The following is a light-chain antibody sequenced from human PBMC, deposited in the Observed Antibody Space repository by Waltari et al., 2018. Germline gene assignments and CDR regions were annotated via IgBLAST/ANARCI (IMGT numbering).Light chain of an antibody. CDR2: GAS. CDR3: QHYNNWPPWT. J-gene: IGKJ1*01. Sequence: EIVMTQSPATLSVSPGERATLSCRASQSISSNLAWYQQTPGHPPRLLIYGASTRATGIAARFSGSGSGTEFTLTISSLQSEDFAVYYCQHYNNWPPWTFGQGTKVELK. V-gene: IGKV3-15*01. CDR1: QSISSN.